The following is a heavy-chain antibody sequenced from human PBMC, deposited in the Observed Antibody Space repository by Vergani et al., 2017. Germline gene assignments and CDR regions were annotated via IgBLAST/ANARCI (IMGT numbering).Heavy chain of an antibody. D-gene: IGHD3-10*01. CDR1: GGSISSGGYY. J-gene: IGHJ4*02. CDR3: AKQYFVSGNYLFDY. Sequence: VQLQESGPGLVKPSQTLSLTCTVSGGSISSGGYYWSWIRQHPGKGLEWVSGISGSGVSAYYTDSVKGRFTISRDNSKNMLFLQMNNLRAEDTAIYYCAKQYFVSGNYLFDYWGQGTLVTVSS. V-gene: IGHV3-23*01. CDR2: ISGSGVSA.